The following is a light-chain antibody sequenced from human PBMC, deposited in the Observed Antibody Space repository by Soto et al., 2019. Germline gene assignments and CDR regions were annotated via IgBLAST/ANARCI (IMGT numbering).Light chain of an antibody. V-gene: IGKV1-5*03. CDR1: QSISSW. CDR2: KAS. Sequence: DIQMTQSPSTLSASVGDGVTITCRASQSISSWLAWYQQKPGKAPKLLIYKASALESGVPSRFSGSGSGTDVTLTIISLQPDDFATYYCQQYESYSPLTFGGGTKVDIK. J-gene: IGKJ4*01. CDR3: QQYESYSPLT.